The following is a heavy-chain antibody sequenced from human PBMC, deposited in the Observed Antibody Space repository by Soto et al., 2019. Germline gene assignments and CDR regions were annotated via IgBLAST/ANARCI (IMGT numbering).Heavy chain of an antibody. CDR3: ERDGLHDLPPAY. CDR2: IYYSGST. CDR1: GGSISRGDYY. D-gene: IGHD3-3*01. Sequence: SETLSLTCTVSGGSISRGDYYWSWIRQPPGKGLEWIGYIYYSGSTYYNPSLKSRVTISVDTSKNQFSLKLSSVTAADTAVYYCERDGLHDLPPAYWAQGTFVPVSS. J-gene: IGHJ4*02. V-gene: IGHV4-30-4*01.